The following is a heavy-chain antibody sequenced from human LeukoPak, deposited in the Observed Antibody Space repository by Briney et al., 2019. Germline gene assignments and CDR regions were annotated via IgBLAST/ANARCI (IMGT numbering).Heavy chain of an antibody. V-gene: IGHV3-15*07. CDR1: GFTFNNAW. Sequence: GGSLRLSCAASGFTFNNAWMNWVRQAPGRGLEWVGRIKSKPAGGTIEYAAPVKDRFAISRDDSKNTLYLQINSLKTEDTAVYYCSTGGGDFFFDYWGQGTLVTVSS. CDR3: STGGGDFFFDY. J-gene: IGHJ4*02. D-gene: IGHD4-17*01. CDR2: IKSKPAGGTI.